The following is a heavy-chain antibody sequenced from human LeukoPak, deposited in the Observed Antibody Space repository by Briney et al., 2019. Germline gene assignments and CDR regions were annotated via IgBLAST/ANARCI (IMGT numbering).Heavy chain of an antibody. CDR2: INPSGGST. V-gene: IGHV1-46*01. CDR3: ARDSRDYYYMDV. J-gene: IGHJ6*03. Sequence: ASVKVSCMASGYTFTSYYMHWVRQAPGQGLEWMGIINPSGGSTSYAQKFQGRVTMTRDMSTSTVYMELSSLRSEDTAVYYCARDSRDYYYMDVWGKGTTVTISS. CDR1: GYTFTSYY.